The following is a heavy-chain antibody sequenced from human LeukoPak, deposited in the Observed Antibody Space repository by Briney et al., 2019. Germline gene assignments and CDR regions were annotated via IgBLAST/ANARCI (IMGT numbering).Heavy chain of an antibody. V-gene: IGHV3-21*01. CDR2: ITGSSRYI. J-gene: IGHJ4*02. CDR1: GFTFSSYS. Sequence: GGSLRLSCAASGFTFSSYSMNWVRQAPGKGLEWVSSITGSSRYIYCADSVKGRFTISRDNAKNSLFLQMNSLRAEDTAVYYCAREYDFWSGYYGYWGQGTLVTVSS. D-gene: IGHD3-3*01. CDR3: AREYDFWSGYYGY.